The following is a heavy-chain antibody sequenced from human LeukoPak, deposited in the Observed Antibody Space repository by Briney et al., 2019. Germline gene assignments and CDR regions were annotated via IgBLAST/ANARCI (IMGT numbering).Heavy chain of an antibody. J-gene: IGHJ5*02. CDR2: TYFRSKWYN. V-gene: IGHV6-1*01. Sequence: SQTLSLTCDISGGSVSSNSAAWNWIRQSPARGLEWLGRTYFRSKWYNDYAPSVKSRIVVNPDTSKNHFSLQLNSVTPEDTAVYYCVRDPGNWFDPWGQGILVTVSP. D-gene: IGHD2-8*02. CDR3: VRDPGNWFDP. CDR1: GGSVSSNSAA.